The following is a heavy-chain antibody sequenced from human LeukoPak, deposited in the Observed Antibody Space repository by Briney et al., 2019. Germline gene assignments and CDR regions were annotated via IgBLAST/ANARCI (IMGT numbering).Heavy chain of an antibody. CDR3: ARGPAASLYYFDY. CDR2: ISSSSSYI. CDR1: GFTFSSYS. V-gene: IGHV3-21*01. J-gene: IGHJ4*02. D-gene: IGHD2-2*01. Sequence: PGGSLRLSCAASGFTFSSYSMNWVRQAPGKGLEWVSSISSSSSYIYYADSVKGRFTISRDNAKNSLYLQMNSLRAEDTAVYYCARGPAASLYYFDYWGQGTLVTVSS.